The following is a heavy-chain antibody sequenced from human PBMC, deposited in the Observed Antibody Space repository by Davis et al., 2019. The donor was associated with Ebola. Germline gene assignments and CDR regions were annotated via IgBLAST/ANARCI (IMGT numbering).Heavy chain of an antibody. CDR3: ARDIAMVIGGWFDP. CDR1: GGSFSGYY. Sequence: MPSETLSLTCAVYGGSFSGYYWSWIRQPPGKGLEWIGEINHSGSTNYNPSLKSRVTISVDTSKNQFSLKLSSVTAEDTAVYYCARDIAMVIGGWFDPWGQGTLVTVSS. J-gene: IGHJ5*02. V-gene: IGHV4-34*01. D-gene: IGHD3-10*01. CDR2: INHSGST.